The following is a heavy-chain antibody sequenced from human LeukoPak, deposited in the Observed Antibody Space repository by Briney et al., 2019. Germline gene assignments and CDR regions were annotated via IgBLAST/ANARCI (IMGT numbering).Heavy chain of an antibody. Sequence: SETLSLXCAVYGGSFSGYYWSWIRQPPGKGLEWIGEINHSGSTNYNPSLKSRVTISVDTSKNQFSLKLSSVTAADTAVYYCARRIYCSGGSCYSAPFDYWGQGTLVTVSS. D-gene: IGHD2-15*01. J-gene: IGHJ4*02. CDR1: GGSFSGYY. CDR3: ARRIYCSGGSCYSAPFDY. CDR2: INHSGST. V-gene: IGHV4-34*01.